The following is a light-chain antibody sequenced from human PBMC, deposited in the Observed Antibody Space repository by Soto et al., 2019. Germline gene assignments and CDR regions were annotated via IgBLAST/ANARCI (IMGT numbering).Light chain of an antibody. CDR1: QSVRSW. V-gene: IGKV1-5*03. CDR3: QQYESYMT. J-gene: IGKJ1*01. Sequence: DIQMTQSPSTLSASIGDRVTITCRASQSVRSWLAWYQQKPGKAPKVLIYKASTLESGVPSRFSGSGSGTDFTLTISSLQPDDIATYYCQQYESYMTFGQGTKVEIK. CDR2: KAS.